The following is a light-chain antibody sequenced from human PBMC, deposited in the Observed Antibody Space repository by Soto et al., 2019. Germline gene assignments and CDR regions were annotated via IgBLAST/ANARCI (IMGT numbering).Light chain of an antibody. Sequence: QTVVTQEPSLTVSPGGTVTLTCGSSTGAVTSGHFPFWFQQKPGQAPRTLISDTHNKHSWTPARFSGSLLGGKAALTLSGAQPEDEAEYYCLLSYSDALVFGGGTKLTVL. CDR3: LLSYSDALV. J-gene: IGLJ3*02. V-gene: IGLV7-46*01. CDR2: DTH. CDR1: TGAVTSGHF.